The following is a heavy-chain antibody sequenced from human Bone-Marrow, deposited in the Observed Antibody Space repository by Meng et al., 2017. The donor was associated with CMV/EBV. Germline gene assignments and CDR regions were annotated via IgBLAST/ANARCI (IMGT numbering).Heavy chain of an antibody. D-gene: IGHD2-2*01. V-gene: IGHV3-74*01. Sequence: GGSLRLSCAASGFTFSSYSMNWVRQAPGKGLVWVSRINSDGSSTSYADSVKGRFTISRDNAKNTLYLQMNSLRAEDTSVYYCAGQCTSSFFDYWGQGTLVTVSS. CDR1: GFTFSSYS. CDR3: AGQCTSSFFDY. CDR2: INSDGSST. J-gene: IGHJ4*02.